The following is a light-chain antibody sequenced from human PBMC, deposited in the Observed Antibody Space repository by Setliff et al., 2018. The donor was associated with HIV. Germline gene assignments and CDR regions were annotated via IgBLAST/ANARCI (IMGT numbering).Light chain of an antibody. J-gene: IGLJ1*01. V-gene: IGLV2-14*01. CDR1: STDVGGYNY. Sequence: QSALTQPASVSGSLGQSITISCTGTSTDVGGYNYVSWYQQHPGRAPKLLIYDVSRRPSGVSDRFSGSKSGNSASLTISGLQAEDEADYYCCSYTSYSTLYVFGGGTKV. CDR3: CSYTSYSTLYV. CDR2: DVS.